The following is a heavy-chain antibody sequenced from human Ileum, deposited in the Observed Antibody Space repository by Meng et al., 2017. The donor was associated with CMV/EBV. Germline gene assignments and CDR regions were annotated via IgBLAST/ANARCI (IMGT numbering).Heavy chain of an antibody. D-gene: IGHD4-11*01. CDR3: ARKRNSNWFDS. Sequence: GGSLRLSCAASGFTFSNYWMTWVRQAPGKGLEWVANIKEDGNEKYYVDSVNGRFTISRDNAENSLYLQMNSLRVEDTAVYYCARKRNSNWFDSWGQGTLVTVSS. J-gene: IGHJ5*01. V-gene: IGHV3-7*01. CDR2: IKEDGNEK. CDR1: GFTFSNYW.